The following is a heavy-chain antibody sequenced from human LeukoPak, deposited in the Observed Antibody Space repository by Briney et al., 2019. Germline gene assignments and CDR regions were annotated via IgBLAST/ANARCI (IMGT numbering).Heavy chain of an antibody. CDR3: ARESATSGWLFDY. CDR1: GFTFSTYA. CDR2: ISNHGGST. V-gene: IGHV3-64*01. J-gene: IGHJ4*02. Sequence: GGSLRLSCAASGFTFSTYAMHRVRQAPGKGLEYVSAISNHGGSTYYANSVKGRFIISRDNSKNTLYLQMGSLRAEDMAVYYCARESATSGWLFDYWGQGTLVTVSS. D-gene: IGHD6-19*01.